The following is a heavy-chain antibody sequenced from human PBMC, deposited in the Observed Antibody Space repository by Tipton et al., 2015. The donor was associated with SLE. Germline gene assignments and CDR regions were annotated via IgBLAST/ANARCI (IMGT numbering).Heavy chain of an antibody. J-gene: IGHJ3*02. CDR3: ARGSSLASFDI. CDR2: INHGGST. Sequence: TLSLTCAVYGGSFSGYYWSWIRQPPGKGLEWIGEINHGGSTNYNPSLKSRVTISVDTSKNQFSLKLISVTAADTAVYYCARGSSLASFDIWGQGTMVTVSS. CDR1: GGSFSGYY. V-gene: IGHV4-34*01. D-gene: IGHD2-21*01.